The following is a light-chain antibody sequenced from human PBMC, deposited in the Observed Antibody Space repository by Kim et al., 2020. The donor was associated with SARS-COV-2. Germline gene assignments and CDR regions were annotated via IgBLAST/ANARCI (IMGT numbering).Light chain of an antibody. J-gene: IGKJ4*01. CDR1: QSVSSN. Sequence: VSPGERATLSCRASQSVSSNLAWYQQKPGQTPRLLIYAASTRATGIPARFSGSGSGTEFTLTISSLQSEDFAVYYCQQYNKWPLSFGGGTKVDIK. V-gene: IGKV3-15*01. CDR3: QQYNKWPLS. CDR2: AAS.